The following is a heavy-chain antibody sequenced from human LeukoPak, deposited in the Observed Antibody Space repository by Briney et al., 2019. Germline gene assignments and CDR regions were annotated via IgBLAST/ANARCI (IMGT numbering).Heavy chain of an antibody. Sequence: GGSLRLSCAASGFTFSSYNMNWVRQAPGKGLEWVSFMSSSSTYIYYADSVKGRLTISRDNVKKSLYLQMDSLRAEDTAVYYRARVSSSYDMDVWGQGTTVTVSS. CDR1: GFTFSSYN. V-gene: IGHV3-21*01. D-gene: IGHD2-2*01. CDR2: MSSSSTYI. CDR3: ARVSSSYDMDV. J-gene: IGHJ6*02.